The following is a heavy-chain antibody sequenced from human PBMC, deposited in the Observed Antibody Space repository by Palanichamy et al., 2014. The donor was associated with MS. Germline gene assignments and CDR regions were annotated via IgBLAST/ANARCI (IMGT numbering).Heavy chain of an antibody. CDR1: GYTFTSYA. D-gene: IGHD3-22*01. Sequence: QVQLVQSGAEVKKPGASVKVSCKASGYTFTSYAMHWVRQAPGQRLEWMGWINAGNGNTKYSQKFQGRVTITRDTSASTAYMELSSLRSEDTAVYYCARVYYDSSGYSRWFDPWGQGTLVTVSS. V-gene: IGHV1-3*01. CDR3: ARVYYDSSGYSRWFDP. CDR2: INAGNGNT. J-gene: IGHJ5*02.